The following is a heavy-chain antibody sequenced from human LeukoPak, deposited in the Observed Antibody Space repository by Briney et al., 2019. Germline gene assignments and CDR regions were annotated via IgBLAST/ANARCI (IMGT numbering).Heavy chain of an antibody. CDR2: INHSGST. Sequence: PSETLSLTCAVYGGSFSGYYWSWIRQPPGKGLEWIGEINHSGSTNYNPSLKSRVTISVDTSKNQFSLKLSSVTAADTAVYYCAREGAWGAVTYTRITLKNWYFDLWGRGTLVTVSS. CDR3: AREGAWGAVTYTRITLKNWYFDL. J-gene: IGHJ2*01. D-gene: IGHD4-17*01. CDR1: GGSFSGYY. V-gene: IGHV4-34*01.